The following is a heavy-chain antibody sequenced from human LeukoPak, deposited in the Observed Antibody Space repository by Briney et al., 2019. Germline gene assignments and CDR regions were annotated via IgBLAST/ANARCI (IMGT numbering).Heavy chain of an antibody. CDR2: IYSGGST. J-gene: IGHJ6*02. CDR3: ARDSGSYYNTMDV. CDR1: GLTVSYNY. D-gene: IGHD1-26*01. V-gene: IGHV3-53*01. Sequence: PGGSLRLSCAPSGLTVSYNYMSWVGQAPGKGLDWVSVIYSGGSTYYADSVKGRFTISRDNSKNKVYLQMNSLRAEDTAVYYCARDSGSYYNTMDVWGQGTTVTVSS.